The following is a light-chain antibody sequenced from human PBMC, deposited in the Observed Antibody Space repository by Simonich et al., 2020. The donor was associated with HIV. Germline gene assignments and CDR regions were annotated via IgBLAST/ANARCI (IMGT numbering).Light chain of an antibody. V-gene: IGKV3-15*01. J-gene: IGKJ4*01. CDR1: QSVSSS. Sequence: EIVMTQSPATLSVSPGERATLSCRASQSVSSSLAWYQQKPGQAPRLIIYGASTRAAGIPARFSGSGSGTEFSLTISSLKSEDFVVYHCQQYNNWPPLTFGGGTKVEIK. CDR3: QQYNNWPPLT. CDR2: GAS.